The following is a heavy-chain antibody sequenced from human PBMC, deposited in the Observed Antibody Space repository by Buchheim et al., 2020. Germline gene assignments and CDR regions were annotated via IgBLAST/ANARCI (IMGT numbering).Heavy chain of an antibody. CDR1: GFTFSSYG. V-gene: IGHV3-30*03. CDR2: ISYDGSNK. CDR3: EREGSYAPFDY. D-gene: IGHD2-2*01. Sequence: QVQLVESGGGVVQPGRSLRLSCAASGFTFSSYGMHWVRQAPGKGLEWVAVISYDGSNKYYADSVKGRFTISRDNSKNTLYPKMNSLGAEDTEVYCYEREGSYAPFDYWGQGTL. J-gene: IGHJ4*02.